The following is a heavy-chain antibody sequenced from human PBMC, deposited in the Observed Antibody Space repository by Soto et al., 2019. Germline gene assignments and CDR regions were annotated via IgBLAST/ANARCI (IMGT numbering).Heavy chain of an antibody. CDR1: GFTFSSYA. D-gene: IGHD3-16*01. V-gene: IGHV3-23*01. Sequence: GGSLRLSCAASGFTFSSYAMSWVRQAPGKGLEWVSAISGSGGSTYYADSVKGRFTISRDNSKNTLYLQMNSLRAEDKAVYYCAKFSVTFFDYFWGSSRGYYFAYWGRGPLVPVSS. CDR2: ISGSGGST. CDR3: AKFSVTFFDYFWGSSRGYYFAY. J-gene: IGHJ4*02.